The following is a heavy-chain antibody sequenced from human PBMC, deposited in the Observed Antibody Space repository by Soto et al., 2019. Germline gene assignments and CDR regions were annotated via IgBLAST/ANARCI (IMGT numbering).Heavy chain of an antibody. J-gene: IGHJ4*02. V-gene: IGHV1-18*01. CDR3: ARDFCSGGSCSSVDY. Sequence: GASVKVSCKASGYTFTSYGISWVRQAPGQGLEWMGWISAYNGNTNYAQKLQGRVTMTTDTSTSTAYMELRSLRSDDTAVYYCARDFCSGGSCSSVDYWGQGTLVTVSS. D-gene: IGHD2-15*01. CDR1: GYTFTSYG. CDR2: ISAYNGNT.